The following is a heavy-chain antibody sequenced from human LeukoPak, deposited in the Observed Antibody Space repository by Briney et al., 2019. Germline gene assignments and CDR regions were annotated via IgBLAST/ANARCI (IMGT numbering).Heavy chain of an antibody. J-gene: IGHJ6*02. D-gene: IGHD3-22*01. V-gene: IGHV3-30-3*01. CDR2: ISYDGSNK. CDR1: GFTFSIYA. Sequence: GGSLRLSCAASGFTFSIYAMHWVRQAPGKGLEWVAVISYDGSNKYYADSVKGRFTISRDNSKNTLYLQMNSLRAEDTAVYYCERNPEYYDSSGYHPRYYYGMDVWGQGTTVTVSS. CDR3: ERNPEYYDSSGYHPRYYYGMDV.